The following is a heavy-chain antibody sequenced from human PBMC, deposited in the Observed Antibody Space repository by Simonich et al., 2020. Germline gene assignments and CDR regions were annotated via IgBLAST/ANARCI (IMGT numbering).Heavy chain of an antibody. CDR2: IKQDGSEK. D-gene: IGHD7-27*01. CDR1: GFTFSSYW. CDR3: ARDGLGTAYYYYMDV. J-gene: IGHJ6*03. V-gene: IGHV3-7*01. Sequence: EVQLVESGGGLVQPGGSLRLSCAASGFTFSSYWMSWVRQAQGKGLEWVANIKQDGSEKYYVDSVKGRFTISRANAKNSLYLQMNSLRAEDTAVYYCARDGLGTAYYYYMDVWGKGTTVTVSS.